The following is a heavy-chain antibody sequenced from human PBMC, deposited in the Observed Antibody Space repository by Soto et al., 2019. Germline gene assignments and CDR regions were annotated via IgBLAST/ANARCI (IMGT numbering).Heavy chain of an antibody. V-gene: IGHV3-23*01. CDR3: AKDSAMTTVTTHYYYGMDV. CDR1: GFTFSSYA. Sequence: GGSLRLSCAASGFTFSSYAMSWVRQAPGKGLEWVSAISGSGGSTYYADSVKGRFTISRDNSKNTLYLQMNSLRAEDTAVYYCAKDSAMTTVTTHYYYGMDVWGQGTTVTVSS. CDR2: ISGSGGST. J-gene: IGHJ6*02. D-gene: IGHD4-17*01.